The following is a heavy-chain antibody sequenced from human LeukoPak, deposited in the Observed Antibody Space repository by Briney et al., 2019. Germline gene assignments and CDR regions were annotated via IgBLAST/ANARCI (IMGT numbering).Heavy chain of an antibody. Sequence: GGSLRLSCAASGFTFSSYWMNWVRQAPGKGLEWVSVISGGGGSTYYADSVKGRFTISRDNSKNTLFLRMNSLRAEDTAVYYCAKGGYCSSTSCYVGWFDPWGQGTLVTVS. CDR2: ISGGGGST. CDR1: GFTFSSYW. CDR3: AKGGYCSSTSCYVGWFDP. V-gene: IGHV3-23*01. D-gene: IGHD2-2*01. J-gene: IGHJ5*02.